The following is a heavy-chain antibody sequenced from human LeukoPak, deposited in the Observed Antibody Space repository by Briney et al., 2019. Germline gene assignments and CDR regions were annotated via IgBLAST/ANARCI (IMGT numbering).Heavy chain of an antibody. D-gene: IGHD3-22*01. CDR3: AKVTMIVVVEHYYFDY. CDR1: GFTFSSYG. V-gene: IGHV3-23*01. J-gene: IGHJ4*02. CDR2: ISGSGGST. Sequence: GGSLRLSCAASGFTFSSYGMSWVRQAPGKGLEWVSAISGSGGSTYYADSVEGRFTISRDNSKNTLYLQMNSLRAEDTAVYYCAKVTMIVVVEHYYFDYWGQGTLVTVSS.